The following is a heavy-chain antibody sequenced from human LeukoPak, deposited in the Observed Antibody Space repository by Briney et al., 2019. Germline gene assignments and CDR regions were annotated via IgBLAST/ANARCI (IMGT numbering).Heavy chain of an antibody. CDR3: ASLEVGSGRQWNFDY. CDR2: ISYDGSNK. CDR1: GFTFSSYA. J-gene: IGHJ4*02. V-gene: IGHV3-30*04. Sequence: SGGSLRLSCAASGFTFSSYAMHWVRQAPGKGLEWVAVISYDGSNKYYADSVKGRFTISRDNSKNTLYLQMNSLRAEDTAVYYCASLEVGSGRQWNFDYWGQGTLVTVSS. D-gene: IGHD3-10*01.